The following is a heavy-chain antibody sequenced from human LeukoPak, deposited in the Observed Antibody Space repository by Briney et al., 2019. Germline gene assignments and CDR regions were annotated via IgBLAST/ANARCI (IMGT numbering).Heavy chain of an antibody. J-gene: IGHJ5*02. CDR3: ARGLELGYCSGASCYIWFDP. V-gene: IGHV4-39*07. D-gene: IGHD2-2*02. CDR2: IYYSGST. Sequence: SETLSLTCTVSGGSISSGGYYWTWIRQHPGKGLEWIGSIYYSGSTYYNPSLKSRVTISVDTSKNQFSLNLSSVTAADTAVYYCARGLELGYCSGASCYIWFDPWGQGTLVTVSS. CDR1: GGSISSGGYY.